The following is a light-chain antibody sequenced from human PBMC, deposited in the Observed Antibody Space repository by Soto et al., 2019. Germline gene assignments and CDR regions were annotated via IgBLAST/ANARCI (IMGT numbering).Light chain of an antibody. CDR1: SSDVGGYDY. Sequence: QSALTQPPSASGSPGQPVTISCTGTSSDVGGYDYVSWYQQYPGKAPKLLIYEVTNRPSGVSNRFSGSKSGNTASLTISGLRPEDEADYYCSSYTTLITVVFGGGTKLTVL. V-gene: IGLV2-14*01. J-gene: IGLJ3*02. CDR2: EVT. CDR3: SSYTTLITVV.